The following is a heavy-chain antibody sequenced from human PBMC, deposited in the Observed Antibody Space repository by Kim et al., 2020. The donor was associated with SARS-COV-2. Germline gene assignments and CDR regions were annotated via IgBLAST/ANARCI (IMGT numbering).Heavy chain of an antibody. Sequence: SYAQKFQGRVTMTRDTSTSTVYMELSSLRSEDTAVYYCARGGSGYTVGDYWGQGTLVTVSS. J-gene: IGHJ4*02. D-gene: IGHD4-17*01. V-gene: IGHV1-46*01. CDR3: ARGGSGYTVGDY.